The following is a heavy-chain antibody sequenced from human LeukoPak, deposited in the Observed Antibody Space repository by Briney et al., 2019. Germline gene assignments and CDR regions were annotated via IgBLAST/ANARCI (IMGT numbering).Heavy chain of an antibody. CDR2: IYYSGST. CDR3: ARGARAGYNLEPFDY. V-gene: IGHV4-59*08. J-gene: IGHJ4*02. Sequence: PSETLSLTCTVFGGSFSSYYWIWIRQPPGKGLEWIGYIYYSGSTKYNPSLKSRVTISVDTSKNQFSLKLSSVTAADTAVYYCARGARAGYNLEPFDYWGQGTLVTVSS. CDR1: GGSFSSYY. D-gene: IGHD5-24*01.